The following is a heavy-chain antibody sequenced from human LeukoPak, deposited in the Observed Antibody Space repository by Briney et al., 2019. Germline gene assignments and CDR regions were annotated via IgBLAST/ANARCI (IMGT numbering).Heavy chain of an antibody. Sequence: GASVMVSCKASGYTFTSYDINWVRQATGQGLEWMGWMNPNSGNTGYAQKFQGRVTITRNTSISTAYMELSSLRSEDTAVYYCARGGYSYDKEQVDYYYYYMDVWGKGTTVTVSS. CDR2: MNPNSGNT. V-gene: IGHV1-8*03. CDR3: ARGGYSYDKEQVDYYYYYMDV. J-gene: IGHJ6*03. CDR1: GYTFTSYD. D-gene: IGHD5-18*01.